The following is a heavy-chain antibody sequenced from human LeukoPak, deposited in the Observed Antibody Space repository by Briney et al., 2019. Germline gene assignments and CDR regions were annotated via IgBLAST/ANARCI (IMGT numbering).Heavy chain of an antibody. CDR3: VGDYVWGSYRSGSFDY. CDR1: GYSISSGYY. CDR2: IYHSGST. V-gene: IGHV4-38-2*02. D-gene: IGHD3-16*02. J-gene: IGHJ4*02. Sequence: SETLSLTCTVSGYSISSGYYWGWIRQPPGKGLEWIGSIYHSGSTYYNPSLKSRVTISVDTSKNQFSLKLSSVTAADTAVYYCVGDYVWGSYRSGSFDYWGQGTLVTVSS.